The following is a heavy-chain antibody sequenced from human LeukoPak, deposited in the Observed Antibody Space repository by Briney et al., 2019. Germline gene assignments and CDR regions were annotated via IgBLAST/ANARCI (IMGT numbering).Heavy chain of an antibody. CDR2: ISAYNGNT. Sequence: ASVTVSCKASGYTFTSYGISWVRQAPGQGLEWMGWISAYNGNTNYAQKLQGRVTMTTDTSTSTAYMELRSLGSDDTAVYYCARAPLWDYYYGMDVWGQGTTVTVSS. CDR1: GYTFTSYG. D-gene: IGHD1-26*01. CDR3: ARAPLWDYYYGMDV. V-gene: IGHV1-18*01. J-gene: IGHJ6*02.